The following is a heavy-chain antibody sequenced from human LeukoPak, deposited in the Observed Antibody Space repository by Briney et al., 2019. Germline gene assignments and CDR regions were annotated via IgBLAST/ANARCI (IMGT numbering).Heavy chain of an antibody. CDR3: ARGCGGDCFEGGTFDY. CDR1: GGSINSGLHY. V-gene: IGHV4-61*02. J-gene: IGHJ4*02. Sequence: PSQTLSLTCTVSGGSINSGLHYWTWIRQPAGKALEWIGRVQTSGTTNYNPSLKSRVTISLDTSKNQFSLKLSSVTAADTAVYYCARGCGGDCFEGGTFDYWGQGTLVTVSS. D-gene: IGHD2-21*02. CDR2: VQTSGTT.